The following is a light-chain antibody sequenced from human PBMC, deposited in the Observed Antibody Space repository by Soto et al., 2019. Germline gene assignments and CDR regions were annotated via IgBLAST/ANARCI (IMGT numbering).Light chain of an antibody. Sequence: DLQMTQSPSSLSASVGDRVTITCRASQSISNYLNWYQQKPGKAPKLLMFAASSLQSGVQSRFRGGGSGTDVTLTISSLQPEDFAPYYCQQGYSTPRTFGQGTKVEIK. V-gene: IGKV1-39*01. J-gene: IGKJ1*01. CDR2: AAS. CDR3: QQGYSTPRT. CDR1: QSISNY.